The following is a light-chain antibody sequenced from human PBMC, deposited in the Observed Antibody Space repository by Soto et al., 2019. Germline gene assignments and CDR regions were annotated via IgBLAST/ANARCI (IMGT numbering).Light chain of an antibody. CDR2: GAS. V-gene: IGKV3-15*01. CDR3: QQYNNWPRT. Sequence: EIVLTQYPATLSLSPGDRATLSCRASQSVSSYLAWYQQKPGQAPRLLIYGASARATGFPARFSGSGSGTEFTLTISSLQSEDFAVYYCQQYNNWPRTFGQGTKVDIK. CDR1: QSVSSY. J-gene: IGKJ1*01.